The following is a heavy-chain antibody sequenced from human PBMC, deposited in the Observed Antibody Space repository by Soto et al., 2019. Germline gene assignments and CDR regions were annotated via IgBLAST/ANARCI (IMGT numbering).Heavy chain of an antibody. D-gene: IGHD6-19*01. V-gene: IGHV1-18*01. CDR2: ISTYNGNT. J-gene: IGHJ4*02. CDR1: GYTFTSYG. CDR3: ARPPGGGYYPFDY. Sequence: QVQLVQSGAEVKKPGASVKVSCKASGYTFTSYGISWVRQAPGQGLEWMGWISTYNGNTNYAQNLQGRGTMTTDTSTGTAYMELRSLGSDDTAVYYCARPPGGGYYPFDYWGQGSLVTVSS.